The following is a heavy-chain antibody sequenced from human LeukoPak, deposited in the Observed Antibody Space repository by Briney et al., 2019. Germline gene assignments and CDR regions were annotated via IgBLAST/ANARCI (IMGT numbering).Heavy chain of an antibody. V-gene: IGHV1-2*02. CDR2: INPNTGDT. J-gene: IGHJ4*02. CDR1: GYTFTAYF. D-gene: IGHD6-13*01. CDR3: ARDLFLAATEREGDDY. Sequence: ASVTVSCKASGYTFTAYFIHWVRQAPGQGLEWVGWINPNTGDTSYAQKFQGRVTLTGDTSITTAYMELSSLRSDDTAVYYCARDLFLAATEREGDDYWGQGTLVTVSS.